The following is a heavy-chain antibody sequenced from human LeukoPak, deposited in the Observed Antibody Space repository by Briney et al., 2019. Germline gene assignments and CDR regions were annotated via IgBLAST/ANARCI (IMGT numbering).Heavy chain of an antibody. D-gene: IGHD3-9*01. CDR2: ICSSGNT. CDR3: ARRMTGSYSDY. J-gene: IGHJ4*02. V-gene: IGHV4-39*01. CDR1: GASINRNNYS. Sequence: SETLSLTCPVSGASINRNNYSWGWLRQPPGKGLEWIGTICSSGNTYYNPSLKSRFTMSVATSRNQFSLKLSSVTAADTAVYYCARRMTGSYSDYWGQGILVTVSS.